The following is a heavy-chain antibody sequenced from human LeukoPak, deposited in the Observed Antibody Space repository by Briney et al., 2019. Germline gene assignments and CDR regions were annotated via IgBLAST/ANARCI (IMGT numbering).Heavy chain of an antibody. J-gene: IGHJ4*02. D-gene: IGHD3-10*01. V-gene: IGHV3-49*04. CDR1: GFTFGDYA. CDR2: IRSKAYGGTT. CDR3: TRYRLPYYYGSGSQFDY. Sequence: PGGSLRLSCTASGFTFGDYAMSWVRQAPGKGLEWVGFIRSKAYGGTTEYAASVKGRFTISRDDSKSIAYLQMNSLKTEATAVYYCTRYRLPYYYGSGSQFDYWGQGTLVTVSS.